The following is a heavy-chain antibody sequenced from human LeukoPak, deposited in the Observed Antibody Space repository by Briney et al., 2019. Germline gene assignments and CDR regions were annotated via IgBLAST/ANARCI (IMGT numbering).Heavy chain of an antibody. D-gene: IGHD3-10*01. J-gene: IGHJ5*02. CDR1: GGSISSSSYY. Sequence: SETLSLTCTLSGGSISSSSYYWGWIRQPPGKGLEWIGSIYYSGSTYYNPSLKSRVTISVDTSKNQFSLKLSSVTAADTAVYYCARHYGSGSYYSNWFDPWGQGTLVTVSS. CDR2: IYYSGST. V-gene: IGHV4-39*01. CDR3: ARHYGSGSYYSNWFDP.